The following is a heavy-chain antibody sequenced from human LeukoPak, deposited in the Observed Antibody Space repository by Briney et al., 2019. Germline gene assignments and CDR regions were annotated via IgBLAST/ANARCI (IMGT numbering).Heavy chain of an antibody. J-gene: IGHJ4*02. CDR1: GGSLSGYY. CDR2: INHSGSH. CDR3: ARQRAWYPGGGRPSYYFDH. D-gene: IGHD1-26*01. V-gene: IGHV4-34*01. Sequence: SETLSLTCAVYGGSLSGYYWSWIRQPPGKGLEWIGEINHSGSHNYNPSLKSRVTISVDTPKNQYTLKLSSVTAADTAVYYCARQRAWYPGGGRPSYYFDHWGQGTLVTVSS.